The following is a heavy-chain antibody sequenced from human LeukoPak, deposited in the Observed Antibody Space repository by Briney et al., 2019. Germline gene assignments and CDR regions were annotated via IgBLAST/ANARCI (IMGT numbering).Heavy chain of an antibody. CDR2: IIPIFGTA. J-gene: IGHJ5*02. D-gene: IGHD2-8*01. V-gene: IGHV1-69*05. CDR1: GGTFSSYA. CDR3: ARSGGTNAPFDP. Sequence: SVKVSCKASGGTFSSYAISWVRQAPGQGLEWMGGIIPIFGTANYAQKFQGRVTITTDESTSTAYMELSSLRSEDTAVYYCARSGGTNAPFDPWGQGTLVTVFS.